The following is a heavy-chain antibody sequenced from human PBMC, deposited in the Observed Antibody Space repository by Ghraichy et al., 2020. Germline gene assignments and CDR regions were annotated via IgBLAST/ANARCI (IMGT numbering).Heavy chain of an antibody. CDR2: IKTDGSVR. Sequence: GGSLRLSCAASGFTFSTYWMNWVRQAPGEGLEWVANIKTDGSVRYYVDSVRGRFTVSRDNAKNSLFLQMNSLRVEDTAVYYCARDQGAGTCDYWGQGTLVTVSS. CDR1: GFTFSTYW. D-gene: IGHD1-7*01. V-gene: IGHV3-7*01. CDR3: ARDQGAGTCDY. J-gene: IGHJ4*02.